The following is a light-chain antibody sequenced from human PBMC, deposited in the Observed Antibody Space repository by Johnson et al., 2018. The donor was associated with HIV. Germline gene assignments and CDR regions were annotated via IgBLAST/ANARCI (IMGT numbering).Light chain of an antibody. CDR2: DNN. Sequence: QSVLTQPPPVSAAPGQKVTISCSGSSSNIGNNYVSWYQQLPGTAPKLLIYDNNKRPSGIPARFSGPKYSTSATLGITGLQTGDEADYYCGTLDSSLSAGGVFGTGTKVTVL. J-gene: IGLJ1*01. V-gene: IGLV1-51*01. CDR1: SSNIGNNY. CDR3: GTLDSSLSAGGV.